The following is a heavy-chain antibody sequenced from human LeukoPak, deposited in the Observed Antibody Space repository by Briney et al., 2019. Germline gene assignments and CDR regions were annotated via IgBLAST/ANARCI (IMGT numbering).Heavy chain of an antibody. CDR3: ARGLGRALRSDRYYYYMDV. D-gene: IGHD3-3*01. CDR1: GFTFSSYS. Sequence: GGSLRLSCAASGFTFSSYSMNWVRQAPGKGLEWVSSISSSSSYIYYADSVKGRFTISRDNAKNSLYLQMNSLRAEDTAVYYCARGLGRALRSDRYYYYMDVWGKGTTVTVSS. CDR2: ISSSSSYI. J-gene: IGHJ6*03. V-gene: IGHV3-21*01.